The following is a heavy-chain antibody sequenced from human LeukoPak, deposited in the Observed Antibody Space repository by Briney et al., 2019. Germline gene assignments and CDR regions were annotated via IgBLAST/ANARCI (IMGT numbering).Heavy chain of an antibody. CDR1: GFTFSGYG. CDR2: ISSSSSYI. J-gene: IGHJ3*02. CDR3: ARPGEGHAFDI. Sequence: NSGGSLRLSCAASGFTFSGYGMNWVRQAPGKGLEWVSSISSSSSYIFYADSVKGRFTISRDNDKSSVYLQMNGLRADDTAVYYCARPGEGHAFDIWGQGTMVTVSS. D-gene: IGHD7-27*01. V-gene: IGHV3-21*01.